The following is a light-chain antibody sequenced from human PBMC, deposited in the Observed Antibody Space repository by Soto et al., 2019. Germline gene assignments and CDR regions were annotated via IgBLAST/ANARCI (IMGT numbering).Light chain of an antibody. J-gene: IGKJ4*01. CDR3: QQRSNWPT. Sequence: EIVLTQSPATLSLSPGERATLSCRASQSVSSYLAWYQQKPGQAPRLLIYDASNRATGIPARFSGSGSGTAFTLTISRLAPEDFAVYYCQQRSNWPTFGGGTKVEIK. CDR2: DAS. CDR1: QSVSSY. V-gene: IGKV3-11*01.